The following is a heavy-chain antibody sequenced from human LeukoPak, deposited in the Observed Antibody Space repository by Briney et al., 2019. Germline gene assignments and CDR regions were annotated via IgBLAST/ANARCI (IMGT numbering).Heavy chain of an antibody. Sequence: GGSLRLSCEASGFTFGSYAMYWVRQAPGKGLEWVAGIFGSGGSAHYADSAKGRFTISRDDSKNTLYLQMNTLRAEDTATYYCAKDRGLYSGVFAFDIWGQGTLVTVSS. J-gene: IGHJ3*02. CDR1: GFTFGSYA. CDR3: AKDRGLYSGVFAFDI. D-gene: IGHD1-26*01. CDR2: IFGSGGSA. V-gene: IGHV3-23*01.